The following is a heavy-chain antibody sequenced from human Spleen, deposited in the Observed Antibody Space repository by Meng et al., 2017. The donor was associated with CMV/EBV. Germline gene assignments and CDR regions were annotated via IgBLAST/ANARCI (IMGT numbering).Heavy chain of an antibody. D-gene: IGHD3-22*01. CDR1: GFTFSSYS. J-gene: IGHJ4*02. CDR3: ARAPYDTPDYSFDY. CDR2: ISGSSNYI. Sequence: GGSLRLSCAASGFTFSSYSMNWVRQAPGKGLEWVSSISGSSNYIYYGDSVKGRFTISRDNAKNSLYLQMNSLRAEDTAVYFCARAPYDTPDYSFDYWGQGTLVTVSS. V-gene: IGHV3-21*01.